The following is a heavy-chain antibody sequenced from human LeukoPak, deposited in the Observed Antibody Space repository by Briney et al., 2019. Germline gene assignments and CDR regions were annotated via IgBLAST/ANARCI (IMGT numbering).Heavy chain of an antibody. D-gene: IGHD3-9*01. CDR2: ISFDGSNE. CDR3: ARLPVAYDVLATALDI. V-gene: IGHV3-30*10. J-gene: IGHJ3*02. CDR1: GFNFSNYD. Sequence: PGGSLTLSCAASGFNFSNYDMNWVRQAQGKGLVWVALISFDGSNEYYTGSVKGRFTISRDNSRNTLYLQMSSLRLDDTAVYYCARLPVAYDVLATALDIWGQGTMVTVSS.